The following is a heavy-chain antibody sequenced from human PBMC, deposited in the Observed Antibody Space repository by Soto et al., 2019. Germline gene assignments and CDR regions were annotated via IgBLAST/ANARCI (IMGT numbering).Heavy chain of an antibody. CDR1: GFTFSSYA. Sequence: QPGGSLRLSCAASGFTFSSYAMSWVRQAPGKGLEWVSAISGSGGSTYYADSVKGRFTISRDNSKNTLYLQMNSLRAEDTAVYYCAKKYYYGSGAQRYYYYYYGMDVWGQGTTVTVSS. D-gene: IGHD3-10*01. CDR3: AKKYYYGSGAQRYYYYYYGMDV. J-gene: IGHJ6*02. V-gene: IGHV3-23*01. CDR2: ISGSGGST.